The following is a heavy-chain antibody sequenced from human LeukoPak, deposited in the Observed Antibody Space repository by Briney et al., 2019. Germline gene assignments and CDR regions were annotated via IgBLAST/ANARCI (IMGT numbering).Heavy chain of an antibody. D-gene: IGHD6-13*01. V-gene: IGHV3-30*02. Sequence: GGSLRLSCAASGFTFSTYGMHWVRQAPGKGLEWVAFIRYDGRNKYYADSVKGRFTISRDNSKNTLYLQMNSLRAEDTAVYYCARAAAGTSGAFDIWGQGTMVTVSS. CDR1: GFTFSTYG. CDR3: ARAAAGTSGAFDI. CDR2: IRYDGRNK. J-gene: IGHJ3*02.